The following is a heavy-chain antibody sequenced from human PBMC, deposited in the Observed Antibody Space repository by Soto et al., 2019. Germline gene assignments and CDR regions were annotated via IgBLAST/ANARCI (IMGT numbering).Heavy chain of an antibody. CDR1: GGSISSYY. V-gene: IGHV4-59*01. D-gene: IGHD2-2*01. CDR2: IYYSGST. Sequence: LSLTCTVSGGSISSYYWSWIRQPPGKGLEWIGYIYYSGSTNYNPSLKSRVTISVDTSKNQFSLKLSSVTAADTAVYYCAREGYCSSTSCPDAFDIWGQGTMVTVSS. J-gene: IGHJ3*02. CDR3: AREGYCSSTSCPDAFDI.